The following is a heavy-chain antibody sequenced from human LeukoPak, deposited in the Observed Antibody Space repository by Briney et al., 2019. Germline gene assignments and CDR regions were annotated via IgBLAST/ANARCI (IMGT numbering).Heavy chain of an antibody. Sequence: GGSLRLSCAASGFTFSSYGMHWVRQAPGQGLEWVAVISYDGSNKFYADSVKGRFTISRDNSRNTLYLQMNSLTTEDSAVYYCAKDRIVGTTYFEYWGQGTLVTVSS. D-gene: IGHD1-26*01. V-gene: IGHV3-30*18. J-gene: IGHJ4*02. CDR2: ISYDGSNK. CDR3: AKDRIVGTTYFEY. CDR1: GFTFSSYG.